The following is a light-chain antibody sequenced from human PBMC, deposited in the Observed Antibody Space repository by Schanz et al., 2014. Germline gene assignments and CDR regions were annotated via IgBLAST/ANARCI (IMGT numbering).Light chain of an antibody. CDR3: CSYAGSPYV. CDR1: SSDVGGYNY. Sequence: QSALTQPASVSGSPGQSVTISCTGTSSDVGGYNYVSWYQQHPGKAPKVMIYDVNERPSGVPDRFSGSKSGNTASLTISGLQAEDDADYYCCSYAGSPYVFGTGTKLTVL. J-gene: IGLJ1*01. CDR2: DVN. V-gene: IGLV2-11*01.